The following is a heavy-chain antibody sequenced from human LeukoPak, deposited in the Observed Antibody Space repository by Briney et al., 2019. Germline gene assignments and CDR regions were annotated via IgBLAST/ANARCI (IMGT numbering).Heavy chain of an antibody. CDR2: ISGSGGST. V-gene: IGHV3-23*01. J-gene: IGHJ4*02. D-gene: IGHD2-15*01. CDR3: AKDSSLGYCSGGSCYDPIFDY. CDR1: GFAVTTNY. Sequence: GGSLRLSCAASGFAVTTNYMNWVRQAPGKGLEWVSAISGSGGSTYYADSVKGRFTISRDNSKNTLYLQMNSLRAEDTAVYYCAKDSSLGYCSGGSCYDPIFDYWGQGTLVTVSS.